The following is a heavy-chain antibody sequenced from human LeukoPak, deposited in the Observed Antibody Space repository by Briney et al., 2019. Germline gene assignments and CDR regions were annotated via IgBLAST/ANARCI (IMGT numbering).Heavy chain of an antibody. J-gene: IGHJ4*02. CDR2: ISGSGGST. CDR1: GFTFSSYA. D-gene: IGHD4-17*01. Sequence: GGSLGLSCAASGFTFSSYAMSWVRQAPGKGLEWVSAISGSGGSTYYADSVKGRFTTSRDNSKNTLYLQMNSLRAEDTAVYYCAKDIWKTTVTIGYFDNWGQGTLVTVSS. V-gene: IGHV3-23*01. CDR3: AKDIWKTTVTIGYFDN.